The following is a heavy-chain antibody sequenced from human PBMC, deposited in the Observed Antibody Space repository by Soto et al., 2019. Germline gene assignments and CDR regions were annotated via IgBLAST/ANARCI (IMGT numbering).Heavy chain of an antibody. CDR2: AYYSGDT. D-gene: IGHD4-4*01. CDR1: GGSISRYY. J-gene: IGHJ4*02. Sequence: PSETLSLTCSVSGGSISRYYWSWIRQPPGKGLEWIGYAYYSGDTGYNPSLQSRVTMAVDTSKNQVSLKLTSVTAADTAVYYCARSVSFTVPRPDYWGQGTLVTVSS. V-gene: IGHV4-59*01. CDR3: ARSVSFTVPRPDY.